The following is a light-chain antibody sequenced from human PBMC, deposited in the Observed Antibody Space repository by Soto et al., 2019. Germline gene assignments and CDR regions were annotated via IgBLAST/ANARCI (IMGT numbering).Light chain of an antibody. Sequence: QSVLTQPASVSGSPGQSITISCTGTSSDVGSYNLVSWYQQHPGNAPKLMIYEVSKRPSGVSNRFSGSKSGNTASLTISGLQAEDEADYYCCSYAGSRVVFGTGTKVNVL. CDR3: CSYAGSRVV. CDR1: SSDVGSYNL. V-gene: IGLV2-23*02. CDR2: EVS. J-gene: IGLJ1*01.